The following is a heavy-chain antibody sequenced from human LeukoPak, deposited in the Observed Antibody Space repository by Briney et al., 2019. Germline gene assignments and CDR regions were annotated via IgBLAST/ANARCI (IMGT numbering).Heavy chain of an antibody. CDR3: ARDRMGNTDY. CDR2: TNQEGSEK. J-gene: IGHJ4*02. Sequence: GGSLRLSCAASGFTFSSYWMSWVGQAPGKGLEWVANTNQEGSEKYYVDSVKGRFTSSRDNAKNSLYLQMNSLRAEDTAVYYCARDRMGNTDYWGQGTLVTVSS. CDR1: GFTFSSYW. V-gene: IGHV3-7*01. D-gene: IGHD3-16*01.